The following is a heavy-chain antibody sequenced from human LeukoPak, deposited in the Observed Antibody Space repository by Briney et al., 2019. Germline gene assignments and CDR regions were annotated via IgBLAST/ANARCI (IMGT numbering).Heavy chain of an antibody. J-gene: IGHJ4*02. D-gene: IGHD3-10*01. V-gene: IGHV3-23*01. CDR2: ISGSGDNT. Sequence: GGSLRLSCAASGFTFSSYWMHWVRQAPGKGLEWVSTISGSGDNTYYADSVKGRFTISRDNSKNTLYLQMNSLRAEDTAVYYCAKVTYGSGTYGAFDYWGQGTLVTVSS. CDR3: AKVTYGSGTYGAFDY. CDR1: GFTFSSYW.